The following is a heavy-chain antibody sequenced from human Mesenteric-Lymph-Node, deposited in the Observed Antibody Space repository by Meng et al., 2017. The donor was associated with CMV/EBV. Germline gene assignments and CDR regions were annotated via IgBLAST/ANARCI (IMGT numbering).Heavy chain of an antibody. Sequence: SETLSLTCTVSGGSVNSGSYYWSWIRQPPGKGLEWIGYIYYSGSTNYNPSLQSRVTISLDTSKNQFSLKLSSVTAADTAVYYCARDPSRGYCSGGSCFSGWFDPWGQGTLVTVYS. CDR1: GGSVNSGSYY. D-gene: IGHD2-15*01. V-gene: IGHV4-61*01. J-gene: IGHJ5*02. CDR3: ARDPSRGYCSGGSCFSGWFDP. CDR2: IYYSGST.